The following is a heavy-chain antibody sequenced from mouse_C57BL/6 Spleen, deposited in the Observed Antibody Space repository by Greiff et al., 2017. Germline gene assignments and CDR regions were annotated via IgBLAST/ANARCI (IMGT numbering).Heavy chain of an antibody. J-gene: IGHJ2*01. D-gene: IGHD1-1*02. CDR2: IDPETGGT. CDR1: GYTFTDYE. V-gene: IGHV1-15*01. CDR3: TRRSDEGGYYFDY. Sequence: VQLQQSGAELVRPGASVTLSCKASGYTFTDYEMHWVKQTPVHGLEWIGAIDPETGGTAYNQKFKGKAILTADKSSSTAYMELRSLTSEDSAVYYCTRRSDEGGYYFDYWGQGTTLTVSS.